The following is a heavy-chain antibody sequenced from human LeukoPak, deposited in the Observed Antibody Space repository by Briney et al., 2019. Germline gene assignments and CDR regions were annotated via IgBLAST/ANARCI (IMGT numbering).Heavy chain of an antibody. J-gene: IGHJ4*02. CDR3: ARMFSKGYDFWSGYPNYFDY. D-gene: IGHD3-3*01. V-gene: IGHV4-34*01. Sequence: SETLSLTCAVYGGSFSGYYWSWIRQPPGKGLEWIGEINHSGSTNYNPSLKSRVTISVDTSKNQFSLKLSSVTAADTAVYYCARMFSKGYDFWSGYPNYFDYWGQGTLVTVSS. CDR1: GGSFSGYY. CDR2: INHSGST.